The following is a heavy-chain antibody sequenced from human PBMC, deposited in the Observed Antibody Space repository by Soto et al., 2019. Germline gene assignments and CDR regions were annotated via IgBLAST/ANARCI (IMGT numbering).Heavy chain of an antibody. V-gene: IGHV1-69*13. CDR1: GYGFTSDA. CDR2: IIPVFGRP. J-gene: IGHJ1*01. CDR3: AREGSGYNF. Sequence: VEVSCKASGYGFTSDARRWVRHAPGQGLEWMGGIIPVFGRPNYAQRFRGRLTITADESTNTGYMELIDLTSEDTAVYYCAREGSGYNFWGQRTQGTVSS. D-gene: IGHD5-12*01.